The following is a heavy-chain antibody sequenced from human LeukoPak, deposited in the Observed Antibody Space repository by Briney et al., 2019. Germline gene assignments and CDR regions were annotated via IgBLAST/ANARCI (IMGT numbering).Heavy chain of an antibody. CDR3: ARQRVWADY. CDR1: DDSMSSHY. Sequence: SETLSLTCTVSDDSMSSHYWGWFRQPPGTGLEWIGVAYYSGSTYYTPSLKSRATISVDTSKNQFSLRLNSVTAADTAVYYCARQRVWADYWGQGTLVTVSS. V-gene: IGHV4-39*01. CDR2: AYYSGST. J-gene: IGHJ4*02. D-gene: IGHD1-26*01.